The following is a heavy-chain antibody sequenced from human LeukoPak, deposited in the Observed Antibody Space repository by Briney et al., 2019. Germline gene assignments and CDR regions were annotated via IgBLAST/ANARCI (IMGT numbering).Heavy chain of an antibody. Sequence: GGSLRLSCAVSGFSFRDFGFHWVRQAPGKGLEWVAVTWFDGSQKYYADSVKGRFTISRDNSKNTLYLEMKSLRVEDTAVYYCAKWEGTRQFYFGYWGQGALVTVSS. CDR2: TWFDGSQK. D-gene: IGHD1-26*01. V-gene: IGHV3-33*06. CDR1: GFSFRDFG. J-gene: IGHJ4*02. CDR3: AKWEGTRQFYFGY.